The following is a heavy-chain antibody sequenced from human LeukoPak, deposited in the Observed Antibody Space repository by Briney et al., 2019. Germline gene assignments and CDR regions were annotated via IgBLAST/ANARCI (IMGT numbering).Heavy chain of an antibody. CDR1: GFTFSSYA. D-gene: IGHD2-2*02. CDR3: ARVGYCSSTSCYNYFDY. Sequence: PGGSLRLSCAASGFTFSSYAMHWVRQAPGKGLEYVSDISSNGGSTYYANSVKGRFTISRDNSKNTLYLQMGSLRAEDMAVYYCARVGYCSSTSCYNYFDYWGPGTLVTVSS. V-gene: IGHV3-64*01. J-gene: IGHJ4*02. CDR2: ISSNGGST.